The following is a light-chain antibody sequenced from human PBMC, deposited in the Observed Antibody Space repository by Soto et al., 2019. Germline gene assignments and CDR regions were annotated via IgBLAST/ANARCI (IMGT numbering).Light chain of an antibody. Sequence: DIQMTQSPSSVSASVGDRVTITCRTSQGSTSWLAWYQQKPGKAPKLLIYRASNLQSGVPSRFSGSGSGTDFTLTISGLQPADFATYYCQQSTTFPLTFGGGTKVEIK. V-gene: IGKV1-12*01. CDR1: QGSTSW. J-gene: IGKJ4*01. CDR2: RAS. CDR3: QQSTTFPLT.